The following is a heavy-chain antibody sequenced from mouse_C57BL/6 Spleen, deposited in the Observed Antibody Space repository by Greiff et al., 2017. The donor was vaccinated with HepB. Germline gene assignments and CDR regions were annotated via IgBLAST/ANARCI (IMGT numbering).Heavy chain of an antibody. J-gene: IGHJ4*01. Sequence: VQLQQSGAELARPGASVKMSCKASGYTFTSYTMHWVNQRPGQGLEWIGYINPSSGYTKYNQKFKDKATLTADKSSSTAYMQLSSLTSEDSAVYYCARCRYSNYDAMDYWGQGTSVTVSS. CDR1: GYTFTSYT. D-gene: IGHD2-5*01. CDR3: ARCRYSNYDAMDY. CDR2: INPSSGYT. V-gene: IGHV1-4*01.